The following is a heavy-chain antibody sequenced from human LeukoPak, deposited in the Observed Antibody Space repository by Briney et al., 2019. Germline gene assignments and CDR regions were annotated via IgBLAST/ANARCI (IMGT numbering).Heavy chain of an antibody. CDR2: IRSKAYGGTT. CDR3: TRDNLVEDWSHAFPRYYYYGMDV. CDR1: GFTFGDYA. J-gene: IGHJ6*04. Sequence: GGSLRLSRTASGFTFGDYAMSWVRQAPGKGLEWVGFIRSKAYGGTTEYAASVKGRFTISRDDSKSIAYLQMNSLKTEDTAVYYCTRDNLVEDWSHAFPRYYYYGMDVWGKGTTVTVSS. V-gene: IGHV3-49*04. D-gene: IGHD3/OR15-3a*01.